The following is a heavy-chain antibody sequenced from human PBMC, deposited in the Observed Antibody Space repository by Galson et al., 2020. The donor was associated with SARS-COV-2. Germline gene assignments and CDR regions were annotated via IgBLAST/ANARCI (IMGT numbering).Heavy chain of an antibody. CDR1: GFTFSSYA. CDR3: ARDHSGSYSGAFDI. J-gene: IGHJ3*02. Sequence: GSLRLSCAASGFTFSSYAMHWVRQAPGKGLEWVAVISYAGSNKYYADSVKGRFTISRDNSKNTLYLQMNSLRAEDTAVYYCARDHSGSYSGAFDIWGQGTMVTVSS. V-gene: IGHV3-30*04. CDR2: ISYAGSNK. D-gene: IGHD1-26*01.